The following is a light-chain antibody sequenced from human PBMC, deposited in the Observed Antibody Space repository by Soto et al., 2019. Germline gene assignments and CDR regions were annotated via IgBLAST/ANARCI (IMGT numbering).Light chain of an antibody. CDR2: AAS. CDR3: QQSQNIPYT. J-gene: IGKJ2*01. Sequence: DIQMTQSPSSLSASVGDRVMITCRASQSITGYLNWYQQKPGKAPKPLIYAASNLQSGVPSRFSGSGSGTDFTLTISSLQPEDFATYFCQQSQNIPYTFGQGTKLEIK. V-gene: IGKV1-39*01. CDR1: QSITGY.